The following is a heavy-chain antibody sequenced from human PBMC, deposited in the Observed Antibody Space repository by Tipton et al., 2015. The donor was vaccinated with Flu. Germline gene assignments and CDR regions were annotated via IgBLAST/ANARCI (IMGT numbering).Heavy chain of an antibody. J-gene: IGHJ4*02. CDR1: GFTFSLYW. Sequence: SLRLSCTTSGFTFSLYWMTWVRQAPGKGLEWVAFMWFDGSNIKYGDSVKGRFTISRDNSKNTLYLQMNSLRADDTAVYFCARDFQEYYFDYWGQGTVVTVSP. V-gene: IGHV3-33*01. CDR3: ARDFQEYYFDY. CDR2: MWFDGSNI.